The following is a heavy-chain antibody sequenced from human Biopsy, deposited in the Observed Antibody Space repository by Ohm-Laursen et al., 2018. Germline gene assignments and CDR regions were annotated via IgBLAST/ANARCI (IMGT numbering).Heavy chain of an antibody. Sequence: TLSLTCTVSGASLSSHYWSWIRQPLGKGLEWLGYFYGSGNTYYNPSLKSRVTISVDPSKNQFSLKLNAVTAADTAVYYCAKGITVYGVVLPYYFDDWGQGTLVTVSS. D-gene: IGHD3-3*01. CDR3: AKGITVYGVVLPYYFDD. CDR1: GASLSSHY. J-gene: IGHJ4*02. V-gene: IGHV4-59*11. CDR2: FYGSGNT.